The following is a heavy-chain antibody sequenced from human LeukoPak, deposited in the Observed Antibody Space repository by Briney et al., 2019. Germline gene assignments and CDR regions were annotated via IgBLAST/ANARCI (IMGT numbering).Heavy chain of an antibody. J-gene: IGHJ3*02. V-gene: IGHV3-30*02. D-gene: IGHD2-21*02. Sequence: GGSLRLSCAASGFTFSRYGMHWVRQAPGKGLEWAAFIRYDGNEKKYGDSVTGRFTISRDNSKNTLYLQMNSLRAEDTAVYYCARWDYCGGDCFDAFDIWGQGTMVTVSS. CDR3: ARWDYCGGDCFDAFDI. CDR1: GFTFSRYG. CDR2: IRYDGNEK.